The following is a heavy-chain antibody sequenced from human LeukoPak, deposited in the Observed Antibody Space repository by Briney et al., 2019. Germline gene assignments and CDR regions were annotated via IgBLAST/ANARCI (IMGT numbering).Heavy chain of an antibody. CDR1: GFTFSSYE. CDR3: ACDPGLYCSGGSCYSTGTLIRGDYVY. CDR2: ISSSGSTI. V-gene: IGHV3-48*03. D-gene: IGHD2-15*01. J-gene: IGHJ4*02. Sequence: GGSLRLSCAASGFTFSSYEMNWVRQAPGKGLEWVSYISSSGSTIYYADSVKGRFTISRDNAKNSLYLQMKSLSAQDTAVYYCACDPGLYCSGGSCYSTGTLIRGDYVYWGQGTLVTVSS.